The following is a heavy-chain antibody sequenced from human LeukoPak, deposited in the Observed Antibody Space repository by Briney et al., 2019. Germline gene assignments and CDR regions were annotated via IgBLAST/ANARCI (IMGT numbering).Heavy chain of an antibody. CDR3: ARDHTIFGLVPSDF. V-gene: IGHV1-18*01. CDR2: INVHNGNI. Sequence: ASVKVSCKTSGYSFTSYGINWVRQAPGQGLEWMGWINVHNGNIYYAEKFQGRVTMTTDTSTSTAYMEVRSLRSDDTAVYYCARDHTIFGLVPSDFWGQGTLVTVSS. CDR1: GYSFTSYG. J-gene: IGHJ4*02. D-gene: IGHD3-3*01.